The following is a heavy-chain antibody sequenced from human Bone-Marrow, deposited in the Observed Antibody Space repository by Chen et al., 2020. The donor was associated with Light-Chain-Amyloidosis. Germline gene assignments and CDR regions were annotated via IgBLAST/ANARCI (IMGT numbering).Heavy chain of an antibody. D-gene: IGHD5-12*01. CDR2: IYPDDSDA. CDR3: ARRRDGYNFDY. V-gene: IGHV5-51*01. Sequence: EVQLEQSGPEVKKPGESLKISGKGSGYTFPNYWIGWVRQMPGKGLEWMGVIYPDDSDARYSPSFEGQVTTSADKSITTAYLQWRSLKASDTAMYYCARRRDGYNFDYWGQGTLVTVSS. J-gene: IGHJ4*02. CDR1: GYTFPNYW.